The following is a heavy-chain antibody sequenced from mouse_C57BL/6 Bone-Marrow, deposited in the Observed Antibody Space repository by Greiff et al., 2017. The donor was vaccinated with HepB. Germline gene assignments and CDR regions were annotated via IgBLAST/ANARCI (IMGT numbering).Heavy chain of an antibody. CDR1: GYTFTSYW. V-gene: IGHV1-50*01. J-gene: IGHJ2*01. CDR2: IDPSDSYT. CDR3: ARGEGNFDY. Sequence: QVQLQQPGAELVKPGASVKLSCKASGYTFTSYWMQRVKQRPGQGLEWIGEIDPSDSYTNYNQKFKGKATLTVDTSSSTAYMQLSSLTSEDSAVYYCARGEGNFDYWGQGTTLTVSS.